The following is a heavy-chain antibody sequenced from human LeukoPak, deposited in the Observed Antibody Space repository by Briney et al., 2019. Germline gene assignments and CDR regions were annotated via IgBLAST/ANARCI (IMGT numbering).Heavy chain of an antibody. CDR1: GGTFRSYA. CDR2: IIPISGTA. CDR3: ARAPSYSSNWYDY. D-gene: IGHD6-19*01. J-gene: IGHJ5*01. Sequence: ASVRVSCKASGGTFRSYAISWVRQAPGQGLEWMGRIIPISGTAKYAQKFQGRVTITTDESTSTAYVELSSLTSEDTAVYYCARAPSYSSNWYDYWGRGTLVTVSS. V-gene: IGHV1-69*05.